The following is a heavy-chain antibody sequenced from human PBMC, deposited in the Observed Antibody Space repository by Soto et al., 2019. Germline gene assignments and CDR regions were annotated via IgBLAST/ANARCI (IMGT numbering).Heavy chain of an antibody. CDR3: ARGPCSGGICYRPYYYYYYGMDV. CDR1: GYTFTSYG. Sequence: QVQLVQSGAEVKKPGASVKVSCKASGYTFTSYGISWVRQAPGQGLEWMGWISAYNGNTNYAQKLQGRVTMTTDTSTSTDYMGLRSLRSDDTAVYYCARGPCSGGICYRPYYYYYYGMDVWGQGTTVNGSS. D-gene: IGHD2-15*01. CDR2: ISAYNGNT. V-gene: IGHV1-18*01. J-gene: IGHJ6*02.